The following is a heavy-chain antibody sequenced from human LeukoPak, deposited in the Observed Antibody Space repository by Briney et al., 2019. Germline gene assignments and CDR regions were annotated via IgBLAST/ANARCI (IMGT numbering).Heavy chain of an antibody. V-gene: IGHV3-74*01. Sequence: PGRSLRLSCAASGFTFSSYWMHWVRQAPGKGLVWVSRISGDGTTTTYADAVKGRFTISRDNAKNTVSLQMNSLRAEDTAVYYCATRVGAQGDWGQGTLVTVSS. D-gene: IGHD1-26*01. CDR2: ISGDGTTT. CDR3: ATRVGAQGD. CDR1: GFTFSSYW. J-gene: IGHJ4*02.